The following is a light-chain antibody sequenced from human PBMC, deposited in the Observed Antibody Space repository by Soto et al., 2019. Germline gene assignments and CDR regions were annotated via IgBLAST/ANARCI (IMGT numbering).Light chain of an antibody. Sequence: EIVLTQSPATLSLSPGERATLSCRASQGVSSYLAWYQQKPGQAPRLLIYDASNRATVIPARFSGSGPGTDFTLTISSLEPEDFAVYYCQQGYTFGQGTKLEIK. CDR2: DAS. CDR1: QGVSSY. CDR3: QQGYT. J-gene: IGKJ2*01. V-gene: IGKV3D-11*01.